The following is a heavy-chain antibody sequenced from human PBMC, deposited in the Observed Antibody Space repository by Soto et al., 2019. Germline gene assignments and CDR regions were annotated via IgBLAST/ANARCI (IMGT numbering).Heavy chain of an antibody. V-gene: IGHV3-23*01. CDR1: GFTFSNYA. CDR2: ISDNGANT. J-gene: IGHJ4*02. CDR3: ARAIGADFFDY. D-gene: IGHD6-25*01. Sequence: LRLSCIASGFTFSNYAMSWVRQAPGKGLEWVSTISDNGANTFIGDSMKDHFDISRDNSKNTVFLHLSTVRAEDTAIYYCARAIGADFFDYWGQGTPVTVSS.